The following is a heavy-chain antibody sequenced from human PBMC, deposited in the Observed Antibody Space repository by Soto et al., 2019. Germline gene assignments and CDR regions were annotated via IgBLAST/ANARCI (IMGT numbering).Heavy chain of an antibody. Sequence: SETLSLTCAVYGGSFSGYYCSWIRQPPGKGLEWIGEINHSGSTNYNPSLKSRVTISVDTSKNQFSLKLSSVTAADTAVYYCARGYEESSSPDFDYWGQGTLVTVSS. J-gene: IGHJ4*02. CDR3: ARGYEESSSPDFDY. CDR1: GGSFSGYY. V-gene: IGHV4-34*01. CDR2: INHSGST. D-gene: IGHD6-6*01.